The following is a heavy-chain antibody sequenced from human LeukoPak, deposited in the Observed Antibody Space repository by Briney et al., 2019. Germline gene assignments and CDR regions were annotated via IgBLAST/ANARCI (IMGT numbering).Heavy chain of an antibody. J-gene: IGHJ5*02. CDR1: GFTFSNAW. V-gene: IGHV3-15*01. CDR3: TTLSYAAAPT. Sequence: GGSLRLSCAASGFTFSNAWMSWVRQAPGKELEWVSRVRSETDGGTTDYAAPVQGRFTISRDDSKNTLYLQMNSLETDDTAVYYCTTLSYAAAPTWGQGTLVTVSS. D-gene: IGHD2-2*01. CDR2: VRSETDGGTT.